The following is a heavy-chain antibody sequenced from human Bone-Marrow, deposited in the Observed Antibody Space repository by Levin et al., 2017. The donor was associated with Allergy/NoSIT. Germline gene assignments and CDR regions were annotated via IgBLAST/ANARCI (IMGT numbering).Heavy chain of an antibody. D-gene: IGHD3-10*01. J-gene: IGHJ5*02. CDR2: IYYSGST. V-gene: IGHV4-39*01. CDR3: ARQILSYYYGSGSYSNWFDP. CDR1: GGSISSSSYY. Sequence: GSLRLSCTVSGGSISSSSYYWGWIRQPPGKGLEWIGSIYYSGSTYYNPSLKSRVTISVDTSKNQFSLKLSSVTAADTAVYYCARQILSYYYGSGSYSNWFDPWGQGTLVTVSS.